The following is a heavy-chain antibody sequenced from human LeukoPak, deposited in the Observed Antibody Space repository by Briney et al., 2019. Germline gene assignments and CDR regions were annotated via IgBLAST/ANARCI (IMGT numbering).Heavy chain of an antibody. CDR3: AKDAQRGFDYSNSLES. J-gene: IGHJ4*02. V-gene: IGHV3-33*06. Sequence: GGSLRLSCATSGFTFSHYGMHWVRQAPGKGLEWVAVMWNDGSDKYYGDSVKGRFTISRDNSKKTVYLQMNSLRVEDTAVYYCAKDAQRGFDYSNSLESWGQGALVTVSS. D-gene: IGHD4-11*01. CDR1: GFTFSHYG. CDR2: MWNDGSDK.